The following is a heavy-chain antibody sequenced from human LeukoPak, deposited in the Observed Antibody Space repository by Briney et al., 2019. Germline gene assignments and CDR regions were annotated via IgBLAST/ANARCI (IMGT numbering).Heavy chain of an antibody. Sequence: KTSETLSLTCTVSGGSISNFYWSWIRQPPGKGLEWIGYIYYSGSTNYNPSLKSRVTISVDTSKNQFSLKLSSVTAADTAVYYCARERSMVRGVSWFDPRGQGTLVTVSS. CDR3: ARERSMVRGVSWFDP. V-gene: IGHV4-59*01. CDR2: IYYSGST. CDR1: GGSISNFY. J-gene: IGHJ5*02. D-gene: IGHD3-10*01.